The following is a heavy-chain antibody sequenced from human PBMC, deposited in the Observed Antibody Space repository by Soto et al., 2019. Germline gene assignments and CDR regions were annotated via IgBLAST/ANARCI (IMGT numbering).Heavy chain of an antibody. Sequence: QVQLVESGGGAVQPGRSLRLSCAASGFTFSSYGMHWVRQAPGKGLEWVAVISYDGSNKYYADSVKGRFTISRDNSKNTLYLQMNSLRAEDTAVYYCAKDPTIFGVVIGPRVDYWGQGTLVTVSS. CDR1: GFTFSSYG. V-gene: IGHV3-30*18. J-gene: IGHJ4*02. D-gene: IGHD3-3*01. CDR2: ISYDGSNK. CDR3: AKDPTIFGVVIGPRVDY.